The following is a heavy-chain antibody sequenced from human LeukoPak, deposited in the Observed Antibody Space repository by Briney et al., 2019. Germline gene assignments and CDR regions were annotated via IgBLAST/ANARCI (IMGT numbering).Heavy chain of an antibody. D-gene: IGHD5-18*01. V-gene: IGHV5-51*01. J-gene: IGHJ4*02. CDR1: GYSFNTYW. CDR3: ARRTCSYGDY. CDR2: IYPGDSDT. Sequence: GESLKISCKASGYSFNTYWIGWVRQVPGKGLEWMGIIYPGDSDTRYSPSFRGHVTISVDRSISTAYLQWSSLRASDTAMYYCARRTCSYGDYWGQGTLVTVSS.